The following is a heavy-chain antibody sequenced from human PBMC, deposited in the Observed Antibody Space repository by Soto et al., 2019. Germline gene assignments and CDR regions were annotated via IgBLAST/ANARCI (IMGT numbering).Heavy chain of an antibody. D-gene: IGHD4-17*01. CDR2: ISDYNGNT. CDR1: GYTFSSYG. J-gene: IGHJ4*02. V-gene: IGHV1-18*01. Sequence: QVQLVQSGAEVKKPGASVKVSCKASGYTFSSYGINWVRQAPGQGLEWMGWISDYNGNTNYAQKLQGRVTMTTDTSPSTAYMEPRSLRSDDTAVSYWGRGTTVETGSYWGQGTLVTVSS. CDR3: GRGTTVETGSY.